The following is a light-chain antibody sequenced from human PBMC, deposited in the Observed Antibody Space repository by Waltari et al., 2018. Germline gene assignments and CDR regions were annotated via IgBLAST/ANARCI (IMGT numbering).Light chain of an antibody. CDR1: QIVTSWY. CDR2: AAT. Sequence: EIVLTQSPGTLSLSLRERATLFCTGRQIVTSWYLAWFQQTPRQAPRLLIHAATNRATGIPDRFSGSGFRTDFTLTSSRLEPEDFAVYCCQQYGSSPYTFGQGTKLEIK. CDR3: QQYGSSPYT. J-gene: IGKJ2*01. V-gene: IGKV3-20*01.